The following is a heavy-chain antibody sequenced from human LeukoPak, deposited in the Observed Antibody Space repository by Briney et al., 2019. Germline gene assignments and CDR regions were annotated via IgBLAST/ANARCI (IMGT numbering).Heavy chain of an antibody. CDR1: RYTFTSYY. D-gene: IGHD2-21*02. CDR2: INPSGGST. Sequence: ASVKVSCKASRYTFTSYYMHWVRQAPGEGLEWMVIINPSGGSTRYAQKFQGKVTMTRDTSTSTVTMKLSTLRSKDTAVSYCAVAYCGGDCRGGDFDIWGQGTMVTVSS. J-gene: IGHJ3*02. CDR3: AVAYCGGDCRGGDFDI. V-gene: IGHV1-46*01.